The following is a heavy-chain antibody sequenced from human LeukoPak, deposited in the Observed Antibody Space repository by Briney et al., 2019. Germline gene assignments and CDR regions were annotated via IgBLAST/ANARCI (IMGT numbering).Heavy chain of an antibody. J-gene: IGHJ4*02. CDR2: ISGSGGST. D-gene: IGHD1-14*01. V-gene: IGHV3-23*01. Sequence: GGSLRLSCAASGFTFSSYAMSWVRQAPGKGLEWVSAISGSGGSTYYADSVKGRFTISRDNSKNTPYLQMNSLRAEDTAVYYCAKDTSDSSGLFDYWGQGTLVTVSS. CDR3: AKDTSDSSGLFDY. CDR1: GFTFSSYA.